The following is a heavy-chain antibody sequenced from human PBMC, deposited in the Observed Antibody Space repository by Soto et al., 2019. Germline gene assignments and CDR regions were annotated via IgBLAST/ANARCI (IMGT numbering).Heavy chain of an antibody. V-gene: IGHV4-39*01. Sequence: QLQLQESGPGLVKPSETLSLTCTVSGGSISSSSYYWGWIRQPPGKGLEWIGSIYYSGSTYYNPSLKSRVTISVDTSKNQFSLKLSSVTAADTAVYYCARHRRSHSSGWFALDAPPDPWGQGTLVTVSS. D-gene: IGHD6-19*01. CDR2: IYYSGST. J-gene: IGHJ5*02. CDR3: ARHRRSHSSGWFALDAPPDP. CDR1: GGSISSSSYY.